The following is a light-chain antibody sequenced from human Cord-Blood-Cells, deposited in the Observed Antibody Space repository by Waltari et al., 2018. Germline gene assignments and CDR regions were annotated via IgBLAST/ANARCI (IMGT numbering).Light chain of an antibody. J-gene: IGKJ2*01. CDR3: QQYNSYST. CDR1: QSISSW. V-gene: IGKV1-5*03. Sequence: DIQMTQSPSTLSASVGDSVTITCRASQSISSWLAWYQQKPGKAPKLQIYKASSLESGVPSRFSGSGSGTEFTLTISSLQPDDFATYYCQQYNSYSTFGQGTKLEIK. CDR2: KAS.